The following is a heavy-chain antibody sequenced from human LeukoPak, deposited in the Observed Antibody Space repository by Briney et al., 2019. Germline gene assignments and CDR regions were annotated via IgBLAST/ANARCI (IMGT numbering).Heavy chain of an antibody. V-gene: IGHV4-59*01. CDR1: GCTISSYY. D-gene: IGHD2-15*01. Sequence: SETLSLTCTVSGCTISSYYWSWIRQPPGKGLEWMGFIYDSGTTNYNPSLKSRVTISVDTSKNQFSLKLSSVTAADTAVYFCARVGLGYCSGGTCSPGWFDPWGQGTLVTVSS. CDR3: ARVGLGYCSGGTCSPGWFDP. J-gene: IGHJ5*02. CDR2: IYDSGTT.